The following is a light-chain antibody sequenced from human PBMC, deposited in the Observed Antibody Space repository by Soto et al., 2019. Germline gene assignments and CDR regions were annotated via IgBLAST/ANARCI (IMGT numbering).Light chain of an antibody. V-gene: IGLV2-14*01. CDR2: MVS. Sequence: QSVLTQPASVSGSPGQSITISCTGTSSDVGNYNYVSWYQQYPGRVPKLLIYMVSNRASGVPNRFSGSKSGNTASLTISGLQAEDEADYFCTSPTPGSLYVLGTGAKVTV. J-gene: IGLJ1*01. CDR3: TSPTPGSLYV. CDR1: SSDVGNYNY.